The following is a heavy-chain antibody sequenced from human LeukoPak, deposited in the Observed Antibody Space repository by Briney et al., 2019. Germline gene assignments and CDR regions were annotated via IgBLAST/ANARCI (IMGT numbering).Heavy chain of an antibody. D-gene: IGHD3-10*01. J-gene: IGHJ4*02. V-gene: IGHV4-30-4*01. CDR1: GGSISSGDYY. Sequence: PSESLSLTCTVSGGSISSGDYYWSWIRQPPGKGLEWIGYIYYSGSTYYNPSLKSRVTISVDTSKNQFSLKLSSVTAADTAVYYCARDAVYGSGSYSNFDYWGQGTLVTVSS. CDR2: IYYSGST. CDR3: ARDAVYGSGSYSNFDY.